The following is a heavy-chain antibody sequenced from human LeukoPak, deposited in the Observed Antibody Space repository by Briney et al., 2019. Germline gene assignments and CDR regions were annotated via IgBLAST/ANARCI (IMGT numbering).Heavy chain of an antibody. D-gene: IGHD3-10*01. Sequence: PSETLSLTCTVSGVSISSSSYYWGWIRQPPGKGLEWIASIYYSGSTYYNPSLESRVTISVDTSKNQFSLRLSSVTATDTAVYXXXRDPAMVRGVDPWGQGTLVTVSS. CDR3: XRDPAMVRGVDP. CDR1: GVSISSSSYY. V-gene: IGHV4-39*07. J-gene: IGHJ5*02. CDR2: IYYSGST.